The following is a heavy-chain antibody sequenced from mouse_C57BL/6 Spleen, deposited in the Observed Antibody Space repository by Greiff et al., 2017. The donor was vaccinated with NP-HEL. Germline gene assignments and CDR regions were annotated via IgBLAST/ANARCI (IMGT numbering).Heavy chain of an antibody. J-gene: IGHJ4*01. CDR1: GYTFTSYW. CDR3: AKYDYDGGDAKDY. V-gene: IGHV1-74*01. D-gene: IGHD2-4*01. Sequence: VQLQQPGAELVKPGASVKVSCKASGYTFTSYWMHWVKQRPGQGLEWIGRIHPSDSDTNYNQKFKGKATLTVDKSSSTAYRQLSSLTSEDSAVYYDAKYDYDGGDAKDYWGQGTSVTVSS. CDR2: IHPSDSDT.